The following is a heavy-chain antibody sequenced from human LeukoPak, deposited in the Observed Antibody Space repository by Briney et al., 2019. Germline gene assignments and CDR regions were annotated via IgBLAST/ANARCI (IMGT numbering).Heavy chain of an antibody. J-gene: IGHJ4*02. D-gene: IGHD1-14*01. CDR1: GFTVITND. CDR2: LYSDGNT. Sequence: PGGSLRLSCAASGFTVITNDMTWVRQAPGKGLEWVSVLYSDGNTKYAESVQGRFTISSDNSKNTLYLERNSLSPDDTAVYYCARGVEPLAANTLAYWGQGTLVTVSS. CDR3: ARGVEPLAANTLAY. V-gene: IGHV3-53*01.